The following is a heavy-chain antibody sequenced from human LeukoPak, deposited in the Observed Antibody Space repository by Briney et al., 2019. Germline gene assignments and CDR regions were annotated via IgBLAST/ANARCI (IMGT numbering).Heavy chain of an antibody. J-gene: IGHJ4*02. CDR3: ARDGPLSRFLEWLFPLDY. V-gene: IGHV3-20*04. Sequence: GGSLRLSCAASGFTFDDYGMSWVRQAPGKGLEWVSGINWNGGSTGYADSVKGRFTISRDNAKNSLYLQMNSLRAEDTALYYCARDGPLSRFLEWLFPLDYWGQGTLVTVSS. CDR1: GFTFDDYG. D-gene: IGHD3-3*01. CDR2: INWNGGST.